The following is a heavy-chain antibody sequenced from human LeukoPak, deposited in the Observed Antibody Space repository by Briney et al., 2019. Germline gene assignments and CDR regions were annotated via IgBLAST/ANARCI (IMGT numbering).Heavy chain of an antibody. CDR1: GGSISSYY. V-gene: IGHV4-34*01. CDR3: ARGHYGDYPVDP. CDR2: INHSGST. D-gene: IGHD4-17*01. J-gene: IGHJ5*02. Sequence: PSEALSLTCTVSGGSISSYYWSWIRRPPGKGLEWIGEINHSGSTNYNPSLKSRVTISVDTSKNQFSLKLSSVTAADTAVYYCARGHYGDYPVDPWGQGTLVTVSS.